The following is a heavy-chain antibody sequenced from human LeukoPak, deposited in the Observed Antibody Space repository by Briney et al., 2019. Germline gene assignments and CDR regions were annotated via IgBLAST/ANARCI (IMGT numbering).Heavy chain of an antibody. D-gene: IGHD4-11*01. CDR3: ARGPTVRDMDV. Sequence: SEALSLTCTVSVRYISSYHWSWTRQPTGKGVEGIGYIYYSGSTNYNPSLKSRVTISVATSKNHFSLKLTSVTAADTAVYYCARGPTVRDMDVWRKGITVTVSS. CDR2: IYYSGST. CDR1: VRYISSYH. V-gene: IGHV4-59*01. J-gene: IGHJ6*03.